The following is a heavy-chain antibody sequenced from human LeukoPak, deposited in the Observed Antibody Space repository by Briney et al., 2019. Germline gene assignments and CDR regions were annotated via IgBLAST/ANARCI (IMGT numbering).Heavy chain of an antibody. CDR3: ARAGTVNTYGRFDD. D-gene: IGHD5-18*01. J-gene: IGHJ4*02. V-gene: IGHV3-74*01. CDR2: INSDGSRT. Sequence: PGGSLRLSCAASGFAFSSNWMHWVRQAPGKGLVWVSRINSDGSRTNYADSVKGRFTISRDTAKNTLYLQMNSLQDEDTAVYYCARAGTVNTYGRFDDWGQGTLVTVSS. CDR1: GFAFSSNW.